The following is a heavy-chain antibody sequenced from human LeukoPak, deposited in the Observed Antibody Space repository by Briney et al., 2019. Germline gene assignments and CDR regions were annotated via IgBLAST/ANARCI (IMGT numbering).Heavy chain of an antibody. CDR1: GYTFTSYG. J-gene: IGHJ4*02. D-gene: IGHD5-12*01. Sequence: GASVKVSCKASGYTFTSYGISWVRQAPGQGLEWMGWISAYNGNTNYAQKLQGRVTMTTDTSTSTAYMELRSLRSDDTAVYYCARARGYSGYDYLEDYWGQGTLVTVSP. CDR3: ARARGYSGYDYLEDY. V-gene: IGHV1-18*01. CDR2: ISAYNGNT.